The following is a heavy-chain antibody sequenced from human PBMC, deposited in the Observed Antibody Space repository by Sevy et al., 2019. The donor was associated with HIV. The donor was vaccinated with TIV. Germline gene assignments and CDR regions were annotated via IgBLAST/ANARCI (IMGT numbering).Heavy chain of an antibody. Sequence: GGSLRLSCTASGFTFSSYAMSWVRQAPGKGLEWVSAISGSGGSTYYADSVKGRFTISRDNSKNTLYLQMNSLRAEDTAVYYCAKDRAKYSKNWFDPWGQGTLVTVSS. CDR2: ISGSGGST. D-gene: IGHD5-18*01. CDR3: AKDRAKYSKNWFDP. V-gene: IGHV3-23*01. CDR1: GFTFSSYA. J-gene: IGHJ5*02.